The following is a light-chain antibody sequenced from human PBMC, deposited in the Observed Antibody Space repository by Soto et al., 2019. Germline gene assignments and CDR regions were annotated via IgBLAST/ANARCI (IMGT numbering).Light chain of an antibody. CDR3: SSYTSSSSVV. CDR1: SSDVGGYNY. CDR2: DVS. V-gene: IGLV2-14*01. J-gene: IGLJ2*01. Sequence: QSVLTQPASVSGSPGQSITISCTGTSSDVGGYNYVSWYQQHPGKAPKLMIYDVSNRHSGVSNRFSGSKSGNTASLTISGIQAQDEADYYCSSYTSSSSVVCGGGTKVTVL.